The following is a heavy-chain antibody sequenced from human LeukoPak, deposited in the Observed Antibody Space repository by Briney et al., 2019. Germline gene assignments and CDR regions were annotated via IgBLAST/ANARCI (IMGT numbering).Heavy chain of an antibody. J-gene: IGHJ4*02. CDR2: ISFDGANK. V-gene: IGHV3-30*04. CDR1: GFTFSMSS. Sequence: GGSLRLSCATSGFTFSMSSMHWVRLAPGKGLEWLPGISFDGANKFSGDSVKGRFSISRDNSKNTLYLQMNSLGLDDTAVYFCARGRAGIAAAGFDYWGQGTLVTVSS. D-gene: IGHD6-13*01. CDR3: ARGRAGIAAAGFDY.